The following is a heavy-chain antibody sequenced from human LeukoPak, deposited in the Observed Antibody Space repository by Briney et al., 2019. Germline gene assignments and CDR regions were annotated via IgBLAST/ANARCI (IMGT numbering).Heavy chain of an antibody. CDR3: ARGDVDLPPHLCSFDY. J-gene: IGHJ4*02. D-gene: IGHD2/OR15-2a*01. V-gene: IGHV1-69*05. CDR1: GGTFSSYA. CDR2: IIPIFGTA. Sequence: ASVKVSCKASGGTFSSYAISWVRQAPGQGLEWMGRIIPIFGTANYAQKFQGRVTITTDESTSTAYMELSNLRSEETAVYYCARGDVDLPPHLCSFDYWGQGTLVTVSS.